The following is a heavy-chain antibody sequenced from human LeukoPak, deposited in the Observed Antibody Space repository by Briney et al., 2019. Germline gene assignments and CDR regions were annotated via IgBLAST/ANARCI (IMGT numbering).Heavy chain of an antibody. Sequence: PGGSLRLSCAASEFTFSDYYMSWIRQAPGKGLEWVSYISSSGSTIYYADSVKGRFTISRDNAKNSLYLQMNRLRAEDTAVYYCARDPSWYSGAFDIWGQGTMVTVSS. CDR1: EFTFSDYY. V-gene: IGHV3-11*04. D-gene: IGHD1-26*01. J-gene: IGHJ3*02. CDR3: ARDPSWYSGAFDI. CDR2: ISSSGSTI.